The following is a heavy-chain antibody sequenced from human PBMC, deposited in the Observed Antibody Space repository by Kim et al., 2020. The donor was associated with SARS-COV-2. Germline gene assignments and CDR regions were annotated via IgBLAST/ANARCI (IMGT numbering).Heavy chain of an antibody. CDR1: SDSISSGDYY. V-gene: IGHV4-39*01. J-gene: IGHJ4*02. CDR2: IYYSGPT. D-gene: IGHD3-9*01. Sequence: SETLSLTCTVSSDSISSGDYYWSWIRQPTGQGLEWIGSIYYSGPTYYSPTLRSRVTISVAKSKNQFSLKLNYVTAADAAVYYCARHGKYDEILTAYNLHLDCWGQGTLVTVSS. CDR3: ARHGKYDEILTAYNLHLDC.